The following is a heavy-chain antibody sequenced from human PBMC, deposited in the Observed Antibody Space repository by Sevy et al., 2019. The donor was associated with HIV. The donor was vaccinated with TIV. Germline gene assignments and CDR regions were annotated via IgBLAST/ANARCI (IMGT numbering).Heavy chain of an antibody. Sequence: SETLSLTCTVSGGSVSRSTYYWGWIRQPPGKGLEWIGSIYYSGSTYYHPSLKSRVTISVDTSKNQFSLKLSSVTAADTAVYYCARHSSMTTVTMNYWGQGTLVTVSS. CDR3: ARHSSMTTVTMNY. J-gene: IGHJ4*02. CDR1: GGSVSRSTYY. V-gene: IGHV4-39*01. CDR2: IYYSGST. D-gene: IGHD4-17*01.